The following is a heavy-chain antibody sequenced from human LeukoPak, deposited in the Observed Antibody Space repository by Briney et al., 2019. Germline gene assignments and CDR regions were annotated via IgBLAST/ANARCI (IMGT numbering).Heavy chain of an antibody. V-gene: IGHV3-21*01. CDR3: ARGPYYGDYVDY. CDR1: GFTFSSYS. Sequence: PGGSLRLSCAASGFTFSSYSMNWVRQAPGKGLEWVSSISSSSSYIYYADSVKGRFTISRDNAKNSLNLQMNSLRAEDTAVYYCARGPYYGDYVDYWGQGTLVTVSS. D-gene: IGHD4-17*01. J-gene: IGHJ4*02. CDR2: ISSSSSYI.